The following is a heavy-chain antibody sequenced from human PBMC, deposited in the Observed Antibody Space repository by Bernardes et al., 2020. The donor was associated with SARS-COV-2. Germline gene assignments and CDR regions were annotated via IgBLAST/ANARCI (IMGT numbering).Heavy chain of an antibody. D-gene: IGHD3-3*02. J-gene: IGHJ4*02. Sequence: SETLSLTCSVSGDSFGNYFWSWIRKPAGKGLEWIGRIYASGSTNYNPSFKSRVTMSIDTSKSQFSLKLTSVTAADTAVYYCAREVITSIYFFDQWGQGTLVTVAS. V-gene: IGHV4-4*07. CDR1: GDSFGNYF. CDR3: AREVITSIYFFDQ. CDR2: IYASGST.